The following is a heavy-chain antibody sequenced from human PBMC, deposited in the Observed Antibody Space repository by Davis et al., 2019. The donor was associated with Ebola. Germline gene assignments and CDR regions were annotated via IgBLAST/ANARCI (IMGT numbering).Heavy chain of an antibody. CDR3: ARDRGRPGSWYYYYGMDV. Sequence: PGGSLRLSCAASGFTFSSYWMSWVRQAPGKGLEWVANIKQDGSEKYYVDSVKGRFTISRDNAKNSLYLQMNSLRAEDTAVYYCARDRGRPGSWYYYYGMDVWGQGTTVTVSS. CDR2: IKQDGSEK. D-gene: IGHD1-1*01. V-gene: IGHV3-7*03. J-gene: IGHJ6*02. CDR1: GFTFSSYW.